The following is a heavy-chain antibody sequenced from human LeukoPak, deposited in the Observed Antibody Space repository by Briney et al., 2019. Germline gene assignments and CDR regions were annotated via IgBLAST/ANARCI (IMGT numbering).Heavy chain of an antibody. D-gene: IGHD5-12*01. CDR3: AKDLGRASGYDYVDAFDI. CDR1: GFTFDDYA. Sequence: PGGSLRLSCAASGFTFDDYAMHWVRQAPGKGLEWVSGISWNSGSIGYADSVKGRFTISRDNAKNSLYLQMNSLRAEDTALYYCAKDLGRASGYDYVDAFDIWGQGTMVTVSS. CDR2: ISWNSGSI. V-gene: IGHV3-9*01. J-gene: IGHJ3*02.